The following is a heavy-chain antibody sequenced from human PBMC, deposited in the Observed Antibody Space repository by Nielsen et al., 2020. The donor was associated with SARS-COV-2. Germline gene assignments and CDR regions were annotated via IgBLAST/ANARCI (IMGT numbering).Heavy chain of an antibody. CDR2: IYTSGST. V-gene: IGHV4-4*07. CDR1: GGSISSYY. D-gene: IGHD3-22*01. Sequence: SETLSLTCTVSGGSISSYYWSWIRQPAGKGLEWIGRIYTSGSTNYNPSLKSRVTMSVDTSKHQFSLKLSSVPAADTAVYYCARVGFDSSGNPYDIWGQGTMVTVSS. CDR3: ARVGFDSSGNPYDI. J-gene: IGHJ3*02.